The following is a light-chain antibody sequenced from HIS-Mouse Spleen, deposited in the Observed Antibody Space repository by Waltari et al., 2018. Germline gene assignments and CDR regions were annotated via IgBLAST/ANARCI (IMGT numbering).Light chain of an antibody. V-gene: IGLV3-10*01. Sequence: SYELTQPPSVSVSPGQTARMTCSGDALPKNYAYWYQPKSGQAPVLVIYEDSKRPTGIPARFSGSSSGTMATLTISGAQVEDEADYYCYSADSSGNHRVFGGGTKLTVL. CDR1: ALPKNY. CDR3: YSADSSGNHRV. CDR2: EDS. J-gene: IGLJ2*01.